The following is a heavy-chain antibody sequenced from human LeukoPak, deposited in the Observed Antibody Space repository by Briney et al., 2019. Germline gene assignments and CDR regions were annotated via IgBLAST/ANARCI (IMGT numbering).Heavy chain of an antibody. CDR3: AKGAYDFWSGYCPY. CDR2: ISYDGSNK. D-gene: IGHD3-3*01. CDR1: GFTFSSYA. J-gene: IGHJ4*02. Sequence: GGSLRLSCAASGFTFSSYAMHWVRQAPGKGLEWVAVISYDGSNKYYADSVKGRFTISRDNSKNTLYLQMNSLRAEDTAVYYCAKGAYDFWSGYCPYWGQGTLVTVSS. V-gene: IGHV3-30-3*01.